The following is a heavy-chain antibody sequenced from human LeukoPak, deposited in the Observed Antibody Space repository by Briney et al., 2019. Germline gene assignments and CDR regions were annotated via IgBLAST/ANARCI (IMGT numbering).Heavy chain of an antibody. CDR2: INHSGST. CDR1: GGSFSGYY. J-gene: IGHJ4*02. Sequence: SETLSLTCAVYGGSFSGYYWSWIRQPPGKGLEWIGEINHSGSTNYNPSLKSRVTISVDTSKNQFSPKLSSVTAADTAVYYCARDGYSYGQRYHGRSTFDYWGQGTLVTVSS. D-gene: IGHD5-18*01. V-gene: IGHV4-34*01. CDR3: ARDGYSYGQRYHGRSTFDY.